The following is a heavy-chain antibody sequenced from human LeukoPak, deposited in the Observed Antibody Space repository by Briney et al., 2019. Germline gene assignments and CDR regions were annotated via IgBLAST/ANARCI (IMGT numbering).Heavy chain of an antibody. D-gene: IGHD2-15*01. V-gene: IGHV1-46*01. J-gene: IGHJ5*02. CDR1: GYTFTDYY. CDR3: ARDPEYCSGGSCSNSYNWFDP. CDR2: INPSGGST. Sequence: GASVKVSCKASGYTFTDYYMHWVRQAPGQGLEWMGIINPSGGSTSYAQKFQGRVTMTRDMSTSTVYMELSSLRSEDTAVYYCARDPEYCSGGSCSNSYNWFDPWGQGTLVTVSS.